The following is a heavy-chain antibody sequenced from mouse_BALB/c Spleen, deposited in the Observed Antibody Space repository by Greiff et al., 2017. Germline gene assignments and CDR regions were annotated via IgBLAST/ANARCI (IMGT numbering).Heavy chain of an antibody. V-gene: IGHV5-17*02. CDR2: ISSGSSTI. Sequence: EVMLVESGGGLVQPGGSRKLSCAASGFTFSSFGMHWVRQAPEKGLEWVAYISSGSSTIYYADTVKGRFTISRDNPKNTLFLQMTSLRSEDTAMYYCARRKYGNYGYAMDYWGQGTSVTVSS. D-gene: IGHD2-10*02. J-gene: IGHJ4*01. CDR3: ARRKYGNYGYAMDY. CDR1: GFTFSSFG.